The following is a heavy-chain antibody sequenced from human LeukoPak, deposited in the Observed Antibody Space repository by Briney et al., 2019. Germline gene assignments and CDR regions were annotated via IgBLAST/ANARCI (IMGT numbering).Heavy chain of an antibody. CDR1: GFTFSSYS. CDR2: ISSSSSYI. CDR3: AKTLDGFWPQFDF. Sequence: GGSLRLSCAASGFTFSSYSMNWVRQAPGKGLEWVSSISSSSSYIYYADSVKGRFTISRDNAKNSLYLQMNSLRAEDTAVYYCAKTLDGFWPQFDFWGQGTLLTVSS. D-gene: IGHD5-24*01. V-gene: IGHV3-21*01. J-gene: IGHJ4*02.